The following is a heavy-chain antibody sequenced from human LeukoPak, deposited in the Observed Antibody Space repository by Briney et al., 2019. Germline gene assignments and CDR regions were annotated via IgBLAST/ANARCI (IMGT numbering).Heavy chain of an antibody. CDR3: ARGITMVRGVPPGWFDP. V-gene: IGHV3-21*01. CDR2: ISSSSSYI. J-gene: IGHJ5*02. Sequence: GGSLRLSRAASGFTFSSYSMNWVRQAPGKGLEWVSSISSSSSYIYYADSVKGRFTISRDNAKNSLYLQMNSLRAEDTAVYYCARGITMVRGVPPGWFDPWGQGTLVTVSS. D-gene: IGHD3-10*01. CDR1: GFTFSSYS.